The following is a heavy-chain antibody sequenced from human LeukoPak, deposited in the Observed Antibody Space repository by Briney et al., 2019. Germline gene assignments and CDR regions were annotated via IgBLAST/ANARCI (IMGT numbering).Heavy chain of an antibody. V-gene: IGHV3-23*01. D-gene: IGHD3-22*01. CDR1: GLTFSASP. CDR3: ATNTPGNYPYDY. Sequence: GGSLRLSCAASGLTFSASPMNWVRLAPGNRLEWVSTSGTSGDTYYADSVKGRFTISRDNSKSTLSLQMANLRVEDTAVYYCATNTPGNYPYDYWGQGTLVTVSP. J-gene: IGHJ4*02. CDR2: SGTSGDT.